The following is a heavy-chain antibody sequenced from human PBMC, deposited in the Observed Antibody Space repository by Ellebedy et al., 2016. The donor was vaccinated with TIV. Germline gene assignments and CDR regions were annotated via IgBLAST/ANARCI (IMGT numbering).Heavy chain of an antibody. CDR1: GFTFSSYG. D-gene: IGHD3-3*01. CDR2: IWYDGSNK. J-gene: IGHJ4*02. Sequence: GESLKISXAASGFTFSSYGMHWVRQAPGKGLEWVAVIWYDGSNKYYADSVKGRFTISRDNSKNTLYLQMNSLRAEDTAVYYCAKEAGGYDFWSGYYPPFDYWGQGTLVTVSS. CDR3: AKEAGGYDFWSGYYPPFDY. V-gene: IGHV3-33*06.